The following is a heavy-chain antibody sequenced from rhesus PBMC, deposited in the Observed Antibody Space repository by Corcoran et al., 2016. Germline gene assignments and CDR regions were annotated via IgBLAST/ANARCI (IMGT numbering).Heavy chain of an antibody. CDR1: GASIRSFW. J-gene: IGHJ4*01. Sequence: VQLQESGPGLVQPSETLALPCPVFGASIRSFWWGWFRRSPGRGLEWIGEIDGNSGSIDYNPFFKSRVTFSKDTSKNQFSLKLSSVTAADTAVYYCARHLPPYWGDQLDYWGQGVLVTVSS. V-gene: IGHV4-80*01. CDR2: IDGNSGSI. D-gene: IGHD3-34*01. CDR3: ARHLPPYWGDQLDY.